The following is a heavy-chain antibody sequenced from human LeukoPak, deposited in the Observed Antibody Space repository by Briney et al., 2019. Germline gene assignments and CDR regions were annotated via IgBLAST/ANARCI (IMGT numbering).Heavy chain of an antibody. D-gene: IGHD3-22*01. J-gene: IGHJ5*02. CDR3: AILVGVDWFDP. Sequence: GGSLRLSCAASGFSFSAYSMNWVRQAPGKGLEWVSYISRSSSTKYYADSVKGRFTISRDNAQNSLYLQMNSLRAEDTAVYYCAILVGVDWFDPWGQGTLGTVSS. CDR2: ISRSSSTK. CDR1: GFSFSAYS. V-gene: IGHV3-48*01.